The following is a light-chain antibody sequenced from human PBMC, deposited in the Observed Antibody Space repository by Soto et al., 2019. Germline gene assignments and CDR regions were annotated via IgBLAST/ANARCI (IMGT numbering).Light chain of an antibody. Sequence: QSVLTQPPSVSGAPGQRVTISCTGSSSNIGAGYDVHWYQQLPGTAPKVLIYGNSNRPSGVPDRFSGSKSGTSASLAITGRQAEDEADYYCQSYDNSLSGYVFGTGTKLTVL. CDR2: GNS. V-gene: IGLV1-40*01. CDR1: SSNIGAGYD. J-gene: IGLJ1*01. CDR3: QSYDNSLSGYV.